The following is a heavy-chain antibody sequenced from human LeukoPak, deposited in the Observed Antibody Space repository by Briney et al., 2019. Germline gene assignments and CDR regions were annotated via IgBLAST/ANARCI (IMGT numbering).Heavy chain of an antibody. J-gene: IGHJ4*02. V-gene: IGHV1-2*02. CDR3: ARVCGSYYGIYYFDY. Sequence: ASVKVSCKASGYTFTGYYMHWVRQAPGQGLEWMGWINPNSGGTNYAQKFQGRVTMTRDTSISTAYMELSRLRSDDTAVYYCARVCGSYYGIYYFDYWGQGTLVTVSS. CDR2: INPNSGGT. CDR1: GYTFTGYY. D-gene: IGHD1-26*01.